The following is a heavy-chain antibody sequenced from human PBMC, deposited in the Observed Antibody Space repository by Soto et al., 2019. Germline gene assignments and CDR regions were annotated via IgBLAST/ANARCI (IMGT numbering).Heavy chain of an antibody. Sequence: QLQLQESGPGLVKPSETLSLTCTVSGGSISSSSYYWRWIRQPPGKGLEWIGSIYYSGSTYYNPSLKTRVTISVDTSKIQSALKLSSVTAADTAVYYCARQESSVPSPFDYWGKGTLVTVSS. V-gene: IGHV4-39*01. CDR2: IYYSGST. D-gene: IGHD6-19*01. CDR1: GGSISSSSYY. CDR3: ARQESSVPSPFDY. J-gene: IGHJ4*02.